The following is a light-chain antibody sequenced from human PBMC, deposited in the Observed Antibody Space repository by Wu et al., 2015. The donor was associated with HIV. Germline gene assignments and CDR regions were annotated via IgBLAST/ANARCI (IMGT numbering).Light chain of an antibody. CDR3: QQYGNSPYS. V-gene: IGKV3-20*01. Sequence: EIVLTQSPATLSLSPGERATLSCRASQSVTSSYLGWYQQKPGQAPRLLIYGASNRATGIPDRFSSSGSGTDFTLTISRLEPEDFAVYYCQQYGNSPYSFGQGTKLQIK. CDR2: GAS. J-gene: IGKJ2*03. CDR1: QSVTSSY.